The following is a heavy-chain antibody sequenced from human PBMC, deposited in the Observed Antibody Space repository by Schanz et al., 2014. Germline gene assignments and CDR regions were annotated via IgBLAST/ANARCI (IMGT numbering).Heavy chain of an antibody. CDR1: GFTFSSYW. J-gene: IGHJ4*02. CDR2: INPAGTFT. CDR3: ARGDMVRGVFDY. V-gene: IGHV3-74*01. D-gene: IGHD3-10*01. Sequence: EVQLVESGGGLVKPGGSLRLSCAASGFTFSSYWMHWVRQAPGKGLVWVSRINPAGTFTNYADSVKGRFTISRDNAKNTLYLQMNSLRVEDTAVYYCARGDMVRGVFDYWGQGTLVTVSS.